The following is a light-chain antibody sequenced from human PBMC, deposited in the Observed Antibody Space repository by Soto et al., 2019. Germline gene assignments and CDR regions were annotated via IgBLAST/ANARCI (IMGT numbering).Light chain of an antibody. V-gene: IGLV2-14*03. CDR1: SSDVGGYNS. CDR2: DVS. J-gene: IGLJ2*01. CDR3: SSYTSLSTVV. Sequence: QSALTQPPSVSGSPGQSITISCTGTSSDVGGYNSVSWYQHHPGKAPNLMIYDVSNRPSGVSNRFSGSKSVNTASLTISGLQAEDAADYYCSSYTSLSTVVFGGGTKVTVL.